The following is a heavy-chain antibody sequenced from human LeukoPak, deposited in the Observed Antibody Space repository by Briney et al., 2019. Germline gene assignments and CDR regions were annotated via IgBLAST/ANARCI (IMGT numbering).Heavy chain of an antibody. Sequence: SETLSLTCAVSGGSISSGGYSWSWIRQPPGKGLEWIGYIYHSGSTYYNPSLKSRVTISADRSKNQFSLKLSSVTAADTAVYYCARQYCSGGSCYYAFDIWGQGTMVTVSS. D-gene: IGHD2-15*01. CDR3: ARQYCSGGSCYYAFDI. CDR2: IYHSGST. CDR1: GGSISSGGYS. J-gene: IGHJ3*02. V-gene: IGHV4-30-2*01.